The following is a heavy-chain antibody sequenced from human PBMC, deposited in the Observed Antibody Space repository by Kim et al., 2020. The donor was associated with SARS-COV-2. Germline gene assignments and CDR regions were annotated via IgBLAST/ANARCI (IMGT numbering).Heavy chain of an antibody. Sequence: ASVKVSCKASGYTFNNHAMNWMRQAPGHGLEWMGWINTNTGNTTYAQGFTGRFVFSLDTSVTTAYLQIGSLKAEDTAIYYCARGRGNSWFPVPDYWGEGT. D-gene: IGHD5-18*01. CDR2: INTNTGNT. CDR3: ARGRGNSWFPVPDY. V-gene: IGHV7-4-1*01. J-gene: IGHJ4*02. CDR1: GYTFNNHA.